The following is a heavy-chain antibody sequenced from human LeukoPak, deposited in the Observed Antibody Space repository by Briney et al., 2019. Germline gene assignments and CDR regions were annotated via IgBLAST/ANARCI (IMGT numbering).Heavy chain of an antibody. CDR2: ISYDGSNK. V-gene: IGHV3-30*18. CDR3: AKAFRDSSGYPTDY. J-gene: IGHJ4*02. CDR1: GFTVSSNY. D-gene: IGHD3-22*01. Sequence: GGSLRLSCAASGFTVSSNYMSWVRQAPGKGLEWVAVISYDGSNKYYADSVKGRFTISRDNSKNTLYLQMNSLRAEDTAVYYCAKAFRDSSGYPTDYWGQGTLVTVSS.